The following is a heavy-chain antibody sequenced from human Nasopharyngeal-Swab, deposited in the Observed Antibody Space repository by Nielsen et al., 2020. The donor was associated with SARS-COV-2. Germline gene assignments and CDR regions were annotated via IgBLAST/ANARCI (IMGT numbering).Heavy chain of an antibody. CDR1: GFTFSDYY. D-gene: IGHD4/OR15-4a*01. CDR3: GIPFGGTNSDLDY. CDR2: SRNKAKSYTT. V-gene: IGHV3-72*01. J-gene: IGHJ4*02. Sequence: GGFLRLSCAASGFTFSDYYIDWVRQAPGKGLEWVGRSRNKAKSYTTEYAASVKGRFSISRDDSKNSLYLQMNSLKTEDTAVYYCGIPFGGTNSDLDYWGQGTLVTVSS.